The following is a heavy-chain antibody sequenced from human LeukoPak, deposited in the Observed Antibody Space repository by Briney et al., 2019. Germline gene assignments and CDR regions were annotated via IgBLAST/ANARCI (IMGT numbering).Heavy chain of an antibody. CDR2: IRSKAYGGTT. J-gene: IGHJ4*02. V-gene: IGHV3-49*04. Sequence: GGSLRLSCAASGFTFSSYWMHWVRQAPGKGLEWVGFIRSKAYGGTTEYAASVKGRFTISRDDSKSIAYLQMNSLKTEDTAVYYCTRARITIFGVVDYWGQGTLVTVSS. CDR1: GFTFSSYW. D-gene: IGHD3-3*01. CDR3: TRARITIFGVVDY.